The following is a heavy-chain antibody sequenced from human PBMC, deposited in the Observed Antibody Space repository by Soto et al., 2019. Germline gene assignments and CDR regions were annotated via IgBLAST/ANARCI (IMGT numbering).Heavy chain of an antibody. CDR1: GVTVSTSA. CDR3: AITPEVIIVSDYYYYGMDV. D-gene: IGHD3-10*01. J-gene: IGHJ6*02. V-gene: IGHV1-69*01. CDR2: IILILGTT. Sequence: QVQLVQSGAEVKMPGSSVKVSCRASGVTVSTSAISWVRQAPGQGLEWMGVIILILGTTKYAQKFQGRVTITADEPTSTAYMEMSSLRSEGTAVYYCAITPEVIIVSDYYYYGMDVWGQGTTVTVSS.